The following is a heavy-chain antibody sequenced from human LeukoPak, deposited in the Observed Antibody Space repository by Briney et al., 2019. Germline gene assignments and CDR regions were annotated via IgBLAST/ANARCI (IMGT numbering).Heavy chain of an antibody. CDR2: ISSNGDNT. CDR3: VRGTGY. CDR1: GFTFSTYV. J-gene: IGHJ4*02. Sequence: PGGSLRLSCSVSGFTFSTYVMHWVRQAPGKGLEYVSAISSNGDNTYYADSVKGRFTISRDNSKNTLYLQMSSLRADDTAVYCVRGTGYWGQGTLVTVSS. V-gene: IGHV3-64D*06.